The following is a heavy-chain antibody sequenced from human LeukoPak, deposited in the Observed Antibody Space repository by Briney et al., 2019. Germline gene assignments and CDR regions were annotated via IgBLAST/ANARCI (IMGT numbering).Heavy chain of an antibody. D-gene: IGHD6-19*01. J-gene: IGHJ6*03. CDR2: INPNSGGT. CDR3: ARVPSGWYRYYYYMDV. V-gene: IGHV1-2*02. Sequence: ASVKVSCKASGYTFTGYYMHWVRQAPGQGLEWMGWINPNSGGTNYAQKFQGRVTMTRDTSISTAYMELSRLRSDDTAVYYCARVPSGWYRYYYYMDVWGKGTTVTISS. CDR1: GYTFTGYY.